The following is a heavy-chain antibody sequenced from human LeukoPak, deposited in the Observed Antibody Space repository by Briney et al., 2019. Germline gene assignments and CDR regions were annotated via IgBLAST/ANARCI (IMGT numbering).Heavy chain of an antibody. D-gene: IGHD3-10*01. J-gene: IGHJ2*01. CDR2: IYYSGST. CDR1: GGSISSYY. Sequence: PSETLSLTCTVSGGSISSYYWSWIRQPPGKGLEWIGYIYYSGSTNYNPSLKSRVTISVDTSKNQFSLKLSSVIAADTAVYYCARDLYASGNYRSYWYFDLWGRGTLVTVSS. CDR3: ARDLYASGNYRSYWYFDL. V-gene: IGHV4-59*01.